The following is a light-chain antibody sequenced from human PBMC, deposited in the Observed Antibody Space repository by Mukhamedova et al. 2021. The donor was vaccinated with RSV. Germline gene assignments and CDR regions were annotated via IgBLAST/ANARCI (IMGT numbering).Light chain of an antibody. J-gene: IGKJ2*02. CDR3: LQYNRYPCT. Sequence: WYQRRVHGKAPKRLIYAASSLQSWVPSRFSGSGSGTEFTLTISSLQPEDFATYYFLQYNRYPCTFGQGTKLEIK. CDR2: AAS. V-gene: IGKV1-17*01.